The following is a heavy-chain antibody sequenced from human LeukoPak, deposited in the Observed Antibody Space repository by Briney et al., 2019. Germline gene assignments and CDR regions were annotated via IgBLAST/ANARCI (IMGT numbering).Heavy chain of an antibody. Sequence: SETLSLTCAVYGGSFSGYYWSWIRQPPGKGLEWIGEINHSGSTNYNPSLKSRVTISVDTSKNQFSLKLSSVTAADTAVYYCASGSFLPLHDYWGQGTLVTVSS. D-gene: IGHD2/OR15-2a*01. CDR2: INHSGST. CDR1: GGSFSGYY. CDR3: ASGSFLPLHDY. J-gene: IGHJ4*02. V-gene: IGHV4-34*01.